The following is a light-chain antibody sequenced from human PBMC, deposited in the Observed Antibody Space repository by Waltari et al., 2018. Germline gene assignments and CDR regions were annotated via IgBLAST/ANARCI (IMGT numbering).Light chain of an antibody. CDR3: QSYDSSNSWV. J-gene: IGLJ3*02. CDR1: SGSIARNS. Sequence: NFMLTQPHSVSESPGKTVTISCTRSSGSIARNSVQWYQQRPGSAPTTVIYEDNQRPSGVPDRFSGSIDSSSNSASLTISGLKTEDEADYYCQSYDSSNSWVFGGGTKLTVL. V-gene: IGLV6-57*04. CDR2: EDN.